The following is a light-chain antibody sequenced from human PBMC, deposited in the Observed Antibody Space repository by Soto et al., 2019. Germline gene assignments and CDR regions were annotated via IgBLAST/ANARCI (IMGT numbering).Light chain of an antibody. CDR1: QSVSNNY. CDR3: QQYGTSPQT. V-gene: IGKV3D-20*01. J-gene: IGKJ1*01. Sequence: EIVLTQSPATLSLSPGERATLSCGASQSVSNNYLAWYQQKPGLAPRLLIYDASSRATGIPDRFSGSGSGTDFTLTINRLEPEDFAVYSCQQYGTSPQTFGQGTKVEIK. CDR2: DAS.